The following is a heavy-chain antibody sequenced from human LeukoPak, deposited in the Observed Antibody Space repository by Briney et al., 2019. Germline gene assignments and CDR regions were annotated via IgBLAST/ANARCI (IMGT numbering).Heavy chain of an antibody. CDR3: ARDARLLEGASTHDAFDI. D-gene: IGHD1-26*01. CDR2: IKQDGSEK. V-gene: IGHV3-7*01. Sequence: GGSLTLSCAASGFTFSSYWMSWVRQAPGKGLEWVANIKQDGSEKYYVDSVKGRFTISRDNAKNSLYLQMNSLRAEDTAVYYCARDARLLEGASTHDAFDIWGQGTMVTVSS. J-gene: IGHJ3*02. CDR1: GFTFSSYW.